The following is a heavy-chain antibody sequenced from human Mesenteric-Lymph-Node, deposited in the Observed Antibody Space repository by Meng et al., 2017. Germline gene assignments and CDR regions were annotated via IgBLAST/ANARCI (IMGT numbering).Heavy chain of an antibody. CDR2: ISGYNGNT. J-gene: IGHJ4*02. Sequence: QVQVVQLGGEVKKPGGSVKVSCKASGYSFTHHGITWVRQALGQGLEWMGWISGYNGNTHYAQKLQGRVTMTTDRPTATAYMELRNLRSDDTGVYYCAKGTPGRRYAENWGQGTLVTVSS. CDR3: AKGTPGRRYAEN. CDR1: GYSFTHHG. V-gene: IGHV1-18*04. D-gene: IGHD3-10*01.